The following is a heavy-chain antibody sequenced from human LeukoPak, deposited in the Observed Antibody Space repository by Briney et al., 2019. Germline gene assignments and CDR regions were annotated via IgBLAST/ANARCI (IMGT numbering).Heavy chain of an antibody. J-gene: IGHJ4*02. CDR1: GFPYSAYA. V-gene: IGHV3-23*01. CDR2: ISGSGGST. Sequence: PGGSLRLSCAASGFPYSAYAMHWVRQAPGKGLEWVSAISGSGGSTYYADSVKGRFTISRDNSKNTLYLQMNSLRAEDTAVYYCARSKTTGYDYWGQGTLVTVSS. D-gene: IGHD4-17*01. CDR3: ARSKTTGYDY.